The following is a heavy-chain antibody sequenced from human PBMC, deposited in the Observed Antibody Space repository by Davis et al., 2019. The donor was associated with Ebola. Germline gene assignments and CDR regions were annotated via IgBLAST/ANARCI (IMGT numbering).Heavy chain of an antibody. Sequence: GGSLRLSCAASGFTFNSYGMHWVRQAPGKGLEWLAVISDDGSNKYFADSVEGRFTISRDNSKETLYLQVNSLRAEDTAVYYCARVLSDISGYDRLRNPFDLWGQGTLVTVSS. D-gene: IGHD3-22*01. CDR1: GFTFNSYG. V-gene: IGHV3-30*03. CDR2: ISDDGSNK. CDR3: ARVLSDISGYDRLRNPFDL. J-gene: IGHJ5*02.